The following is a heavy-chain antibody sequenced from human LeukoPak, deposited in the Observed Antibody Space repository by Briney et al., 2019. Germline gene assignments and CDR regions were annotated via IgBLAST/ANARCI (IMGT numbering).Heavy chain of an antibody. D-gene: IGHD2-21*02. J-gene: IGHJ4*02. CDR2: INSDGSNT. CDR3: AKDPGHIVVVTAIPAYYFDY. Sequence: GGSLRLSCAVSGFTFSSYRMHWVRQAPGKGLVWVSRINSDGSNTKYADSVKGRFTISRDNAKNTLYLQMNSLRAEDTAVYYCAKDPGHIVVVTAIPAYYFDYWGQGTLVTVSS. CDR1: GFTFSSYR. V-gene: IGHV3-74*03.